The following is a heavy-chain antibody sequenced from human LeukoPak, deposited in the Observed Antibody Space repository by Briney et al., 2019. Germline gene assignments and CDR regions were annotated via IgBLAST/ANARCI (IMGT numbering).Heavy chain of an antibody. J-gene: IGHJ3*02. CDR1: RYTFTGYY. CDR3: ARRAIAARLVTQDDAFDI. CDR2: INPKSGGT. D-gene: IGHD6-6*01. V-gene: IGHV1-2*02. Sequence: ASVKVSCKASRYTFTGYYMHWVRQAPGQGLDGMGWINPKSGGTNYAQKFQGRVTMTRDTSISTVYMELSRLRPDDTAVYYRARRAIAARLVTQDDAFDIWGQGTMVTVSS.